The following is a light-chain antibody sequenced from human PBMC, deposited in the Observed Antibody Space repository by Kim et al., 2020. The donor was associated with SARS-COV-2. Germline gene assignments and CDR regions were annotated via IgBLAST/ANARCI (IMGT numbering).Light chain of an antibody. CDR2: DAS. CDR1: ESINSY. Sequence: SLSPGERATLSCMASESINSYLGWYQQKPGQAPRLVIYDASKRATGIPARFSGSGSGTDFTLTISSLEPEDFAFYYCQQRNNWPLTFGPGTKLEIK. CDR3: QQRNNWPLT. V-gene: IGKV3-11*01. J-gene: IGKJ3*01.